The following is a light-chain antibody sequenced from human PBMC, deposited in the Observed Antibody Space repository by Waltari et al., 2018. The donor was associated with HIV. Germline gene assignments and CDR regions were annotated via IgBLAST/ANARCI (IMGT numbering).Light chain of an antibody. CDR1: SSNIGAGYD. V-gene: IGLV1-40*01. CDR3: QSYDSSLSGSSV. CDR2: GNS. Sequence: QSVLTQPPSVSGAPGQRVTISCTGSSSNIGAGYDVHWYQQLPGTAPKPPIYGNSNRPSGVPDRFSGSKSGTSASLAITGLQAEDEADYYCQSYDSSLSGSSVFGTGTKVTVL. J-gene: IGLJ1*01.